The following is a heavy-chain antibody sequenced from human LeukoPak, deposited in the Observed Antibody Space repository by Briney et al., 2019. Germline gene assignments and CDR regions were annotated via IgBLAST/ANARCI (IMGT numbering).Heavy chain of an antibody. Sequence: GGSLRLSCAASGFTFSNYGMSWVRQAPGKGLEWVSAISGSGGNTYYADSVKGRFTIPRDNPKNTLYLQMNSLRAEDTAVYYCVKARDSSGLFEYWGQGTLVTVSS. V-gene: IGHV3-23*01. CDR3: VKARDSSGLFEY. CDR2: ISGSGGNT. D-gene: IGHD3-22*01. CDR1: GFTFSNYG. J-gene: IGHJ4*02.